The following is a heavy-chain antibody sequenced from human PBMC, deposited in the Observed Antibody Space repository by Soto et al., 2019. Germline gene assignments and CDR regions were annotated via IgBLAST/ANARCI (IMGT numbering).Heavy chain of an antibody. CDR1: GFTFSSYG. D-gene: IGHD5-18*01. J-gene: IGHJ4*02. V-gene: IGHV3-33*08. CDR2: IWYDGSNK. CDR3: ARVADTAMAPGDY. Sequence: GGSLRLSCAASGFTFSSYGMHWVRQAPGKGLEWVAVIWYDGSNKYYADSVKGRFTISRDNSKNTLYLQMNSLRAEDTAVYYCARVADTAMAPGDYWGQGTLVTVSS.